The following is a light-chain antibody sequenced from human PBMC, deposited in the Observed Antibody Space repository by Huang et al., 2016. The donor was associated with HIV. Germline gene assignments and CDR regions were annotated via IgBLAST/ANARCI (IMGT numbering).Light chain of an antibody. CDR2: GAS. Sequence: EIVMTQSPATLSVSPGERATLSCRASQSVSGNVAWYKQDSGQAPRLLIYGASTRATGIPARFSGSVSGTEFTLTISSLQSEDFGVYWCLQYNTWSRTFGQGTKVEV. CDR1: QSVSGN. CDR3: LQYNTWSRT. V-gene: IGKV3D-15*01. J-gene: IGKJ1*01.